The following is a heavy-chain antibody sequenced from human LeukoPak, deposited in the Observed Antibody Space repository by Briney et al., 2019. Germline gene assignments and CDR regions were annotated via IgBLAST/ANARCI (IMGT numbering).Heavy chain of an antibody. J-gene: IGHJ4*02. CDR1: GFTFSSYA. Sequence: GGSLRLSCAASGFTFSSYAMHWVRQAPGKGLEWVAVISYDGSNKYYADSVKGRFTISRDNSKNTLYLQMNSLRAEDTAVYYCARGEGSLGLWLQDYWGQGTLVTVSS. CDR3: ARGEGSLGLWLQDY. CDR2: ISYDGSNK. V-gene: IGHV3-30-3*01. D-gene: IGHD5-18*01.